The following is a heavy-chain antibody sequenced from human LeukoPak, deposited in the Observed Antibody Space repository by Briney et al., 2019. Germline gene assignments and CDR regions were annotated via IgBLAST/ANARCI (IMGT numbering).Heavy chain of an antibody. Sequence: GRSLRLSCAASGFPFSDSWMDWVRQAPGKGMEWVANIKQDGSGKHYADSVKGRFTISRDNAKNSLFLQMNGLRAEDTAVYYCSRRLDYWGQGALVTVSS. V-gene: IGHV3-7*01. J-gene: IGHJ4*02. CDR2: IKQDGSGK. CDR1: GFPFSDSW. CDR3: SRRLDY.